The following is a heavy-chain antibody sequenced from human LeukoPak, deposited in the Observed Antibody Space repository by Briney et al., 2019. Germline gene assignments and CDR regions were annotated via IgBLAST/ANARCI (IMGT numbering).Heavy chain of an antibody. Sequence: SETLSLTCAVSGDSFISHYWTWIRQSPGKGLEWIGYISYIGSTNYNPSLKSRVTISIDTSKNQFSLKLRSVTAADTAVYYCARDLVTVTKGFDIWGQGTMVSVSS. D-gene: IGHD4-17*01. CDR2: ISYIGST. CDR1: GDSFISHY. V-gene: IGHV4-59*11. CDR3: ARDLVTVTKGFDI. J-gene: IGHJ3*02.